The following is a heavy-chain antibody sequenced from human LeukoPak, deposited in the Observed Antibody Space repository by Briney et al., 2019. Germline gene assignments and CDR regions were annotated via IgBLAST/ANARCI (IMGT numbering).Heavy chain of an antibody. Sequence: GGSLRLSCAASGFTFSDYSMNWVRQAPGKGLEWISYIGIDSGNTNYADSVKGRFTISGDKAKNSLYLQMNSLRVEDTAVYYCARDYKYAFDNWSQGTLVTVSS. CDR2: IGIDSGNT. J-gene: IGHJ4*02. CDR1: GFTFSDYS. CDR3: ARDYKYAFDN. D-gene: IGHD5-24*01. V-gene: IGHV3-48*01.